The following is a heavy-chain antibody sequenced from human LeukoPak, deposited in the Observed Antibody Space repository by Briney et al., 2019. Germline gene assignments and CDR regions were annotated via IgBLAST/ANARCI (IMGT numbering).Heavy chain of an antibody. J-gene: IGHJ4*02. CDR1: GLNFNSYS. D-gene: IGHD3-10*01. V-gene: IGHV3-21*01. Sequence: GGSLRLSCAASGLNFNSYSMNWVRQAPGKGLEWVSSISSSSSFIYYADSLKGRFTISRDNAKNSLYLQMNSLRAEDTAVYYCARTYFGPGNTLVHWGQGTLVTVSS. CDR3: ARTYFGPGNTLVH. CDR2: ISSSSSFI.